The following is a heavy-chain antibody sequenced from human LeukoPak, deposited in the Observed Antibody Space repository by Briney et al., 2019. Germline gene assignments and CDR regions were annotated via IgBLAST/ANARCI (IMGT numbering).Heavy chain of an antibody. CDR2: ISSNGGST. V-gene: IGHV3-64*01. Sequence: LAGGSLRLSCAASGFTFSSYAMHWVRQAPGKGLEYVSAISSNGGSTYYANSVKGRFTISRDNSKNTLYLQMGSLRAEDMAVYYCARDMFPKSYYGMDVWGQGTTVTVSS. J-gene: IGHJ6*02. CDR1: GFTFSSYA. D-gene: IGHD3-10*02. CDR3: ARDMFPKSYYGMDV.